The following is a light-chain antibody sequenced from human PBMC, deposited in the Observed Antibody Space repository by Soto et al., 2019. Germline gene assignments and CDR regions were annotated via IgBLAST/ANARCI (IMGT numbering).Light chain of an antibody. J-gene: IGKJ1*01. CDR3: QQYNSYSSWT. CDR2: RAS. CDR1: QSISSW. Sequence: DIQMTQSPSTLSASTGDRVTITCRASQSISSWLAWYQQKPGKAPKVLIYRASSLESGVPSRFSGSGSGTEFTLTISSLQPDDFATYYCQQYNSYSSWTFGQGTKVDI. V-gene: IGKV1-5*03.